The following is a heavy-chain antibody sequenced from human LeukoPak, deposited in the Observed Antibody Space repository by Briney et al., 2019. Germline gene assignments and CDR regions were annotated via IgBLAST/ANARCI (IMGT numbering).Heavy chain of an antibody. J-gene: IGHJ4*02. V-gene: IGHV4-38-2*01. CDR3: ASLSYYDFWSATVDY. CDR1: GYSISSGYY. CDR2: IYHSGST. Sequence: SETLSLTCAVSGYSISSGYYWGWIRQPPGKGLEWSGSIYHSGSTYYNPSLKSRVTISVDTSKNQFSLKLSSVTAADTAVYYCASLSYYDFWSATVDYWGQGTLVTVSS. D-gene: IGHD3-3*01.